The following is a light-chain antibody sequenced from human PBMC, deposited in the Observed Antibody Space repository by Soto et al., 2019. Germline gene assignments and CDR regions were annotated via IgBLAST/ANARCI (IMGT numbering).Light chain of an antibody. J-gene: IGKJ4*01. CDR2: GAS. CDR3: QQYNNWPPVPP. Sequence: EIVMTQSPATLSVSPGERATLSCRASQSVSSNLAWYQQKPGQAPSLLIYGASTRATGIPARFSGSGSGTEFTLTISSLRSEDFAVYYCQQYNNWPPVPPFGGGTKVEIK. V-gene: IGKV3-15*01. CDR1: QSVSSN.